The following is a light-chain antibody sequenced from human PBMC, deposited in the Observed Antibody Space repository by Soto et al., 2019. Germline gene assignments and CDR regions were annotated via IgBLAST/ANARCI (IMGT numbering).Light chain of an antibody. J-gene: IGKJ1*01. V-gene: IGKV3-15*01. CDR3: QQYNIWPPWT. Sequence: ELVMTQSPATLSVSRGERATLSCRASQGVSGNLAWYQQKPGQAPRLLIYGASTRATGIPAKCRGSGSGTVFTLAISSLRSEELAVYYWQQYNIWPPWTFGQGTKVDIK. CDR2: GAS. CDR1: QGVSGN.